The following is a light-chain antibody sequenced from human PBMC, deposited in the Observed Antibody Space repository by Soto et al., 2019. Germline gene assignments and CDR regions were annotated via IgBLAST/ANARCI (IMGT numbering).Light chain of an antibody. CDR3: CSYAGSSTYV. CDR2: EDT. CDR1: SRDVGIYNL. J-gene: IGLJ1*01. V-gene: IGLV2-23*01. Sequence: SALTQPASVSGSPGQSITISCTGTSRDVGIYNLVSWYQLHPGKVPKLIIYEDTKRPSGISSRFSGSEAGITAFLTISGPQAEDEADYYCCSYAGSSTYVFGTGTKVTVL.